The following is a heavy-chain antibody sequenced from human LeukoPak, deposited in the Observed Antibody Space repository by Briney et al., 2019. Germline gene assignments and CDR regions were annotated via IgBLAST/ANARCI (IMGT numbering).Heavy chain of an antibody. CDR1: GFTFSSYA. V-gene: IGHV3-30-3*01. D-gene: IGHD2-21*02. CDR2: ISYDGSNK. CDR3: ARASGDPTTRTHTNFDY. Sequence: GRSLRLSCAASGFTFSSYAMHWVRQAPGKGLEWVAVISYDGSNKYYADSVKGRFTISRDNSKNTLYLQMNSLRAEDTAVYYCARASGDPTTRTHTNFDYWGQGTLVTVSS. J-gene: IGHJ4*02.